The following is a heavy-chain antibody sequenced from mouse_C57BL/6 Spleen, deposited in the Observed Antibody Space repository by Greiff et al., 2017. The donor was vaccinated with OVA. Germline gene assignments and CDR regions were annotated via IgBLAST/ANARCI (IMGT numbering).Heavy chain of an antibody. CDR3: AKVYYYGPHWYFDV. D-gene: IGHD1-1*01. V-gene: IGHV1-55*01. J-gene: IGHJ1*03. CDR1: GYTFTSYW. Sequence: QVQLKQPGAELVKPGASVKMSCKASGYTFTSYWITWVKQRPGQGLEWIGDIYPGSGSTNYNEKFKSKATLTVDTSSSTAYMQLSSLTSEDSAVYYCAKVYYYGPHWYFDVWGTGTTVTVSS. CDR2: IYPGSGST.